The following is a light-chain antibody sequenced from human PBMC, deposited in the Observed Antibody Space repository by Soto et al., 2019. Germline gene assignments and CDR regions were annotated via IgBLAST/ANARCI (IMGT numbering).Light chain of an antibody. V-gene: IGKV1-8*01. CDR2: AAS. CDR3: QQYYSYLIT. CDR1: QSVSSN. Sequence: MTQSPATLSVSPGERATLSCRASQSVSSNVAWYQQKPGKAPKLLIYAASTLQSGVPSRFSGSGSGTDFTLTISCLQSEDFATYYCQQYYSYLITFGQGTRLEI. J-gene: IGKJ5*01.